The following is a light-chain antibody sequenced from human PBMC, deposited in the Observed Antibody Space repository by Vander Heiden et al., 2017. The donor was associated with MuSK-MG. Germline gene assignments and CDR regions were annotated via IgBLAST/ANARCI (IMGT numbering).Light chain of an antibody. J-gene: IGLJ2*01. Sequence: QSALTQPATVSGSPGPSITISCTGTRSDVGGYTYVSWYQQHPGKAPKLMIYDVSNRPSGVSNRFSGSKSGNTASLTISGLQAEDEAEYYCSSYTSSSTVVFGGGTKLTVL. CDR3: SSYTSSSTVV. CDR1: RSDVGGYTY. CDR2: DVS. V-gene: IGLV2-14*03.